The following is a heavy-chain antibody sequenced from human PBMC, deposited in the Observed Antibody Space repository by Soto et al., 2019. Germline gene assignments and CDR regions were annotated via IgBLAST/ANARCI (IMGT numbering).Heavy chain of an antibody. Sequence: QVQLMQSGAEVKKPGASVKVSCKASGDTFTDYYIHWVRQAPGQGLEWMGTVNPSGGHTTYAQHFLGRVTMTRDTSTSTLYMELTSLTSDDTAIYYCARGGHVVVVTAAVDYWCQGTLVTVSS. CDR2: VNPSGGHT. V-gene: IGHV1-46*01. D-gene: IGHD2-21*02. CDR3: ARGGHVVVVTAAVDY. J-gene: IGHJ4*02. CDR1: GDTFTDYY.